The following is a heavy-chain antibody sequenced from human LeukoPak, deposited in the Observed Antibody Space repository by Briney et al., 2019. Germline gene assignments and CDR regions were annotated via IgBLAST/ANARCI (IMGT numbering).Heavy chain of an antibody. D-gene: IGHD2-15*01. J-gene: IGHJ4*02. Sequence: ASVKVSCKASGYTFTSYYMHWVRQAPGQGLEWMGIINPSGGSTSYAQKFQGRVTMTRDTSTSTVYMELSSLRSEDTAVYYCARSGADIVVVEAGPGGYWGQGTLVTVSS. V-gene: IGHV1-46*01. CDR1: GYTFTSYY. CDR3: ARSGADIVVVEAGPGGY. CDR2: INPSGGST.